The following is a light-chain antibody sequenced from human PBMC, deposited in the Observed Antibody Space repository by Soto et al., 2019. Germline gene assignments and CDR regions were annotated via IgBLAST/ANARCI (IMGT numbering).Light chain of an antibody. Sequence: EIVMTHSPGTLSVSPLEIVTLSFRASQSVSSKLVWYQRKPGQSPRLLIYDASTRATGMPGRFSGSGSGTEFTLTISSLQSEDFAVYFCQQYNNWPSFGQGTRLEIK. V-gene: IGKV3-15*01. CDR3: QQYNNWPS. CDR2: DAS. J-gene: IGKJ5*01. CDR1: QSVSSK.